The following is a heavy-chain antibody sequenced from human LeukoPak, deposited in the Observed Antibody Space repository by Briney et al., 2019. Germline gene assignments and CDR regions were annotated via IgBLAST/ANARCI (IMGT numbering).Heavy chain of an antibody. D-gene: IGHD3-9*01. CDR2: IYYSGST. CDR3: ASPWYYDILTGYLN. CDR1: GGSISSSIYY. V-gene: IGHV4-39*01. Sequence: SETLSLTCTVSGGSISSSIYYWGWIRQPPGKGLEWIGSIYYSGSTYYNPSLKSRVTISVDTSKNQFSLKLSSVTAADTAVYYCASPWYYDILTGYLNWGQGTLVTVSS. J-gene: IGHJ4*02.